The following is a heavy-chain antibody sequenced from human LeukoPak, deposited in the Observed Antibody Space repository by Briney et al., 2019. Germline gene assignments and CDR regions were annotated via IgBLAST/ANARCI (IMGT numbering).Heavy chain of an antibody. CDR2: ISGSGDNT. V-gene: IGHV3-23*01. D-gene: IGHD2/OR15-2a*01. J-gene: IGHJ4*02. CDR1: GFTFSSYA. Sequence: GGSLRLSCAASGFTFSSYAMSWVRQAPGKGLEWVSGISGSGDNTYYADSVKGRFTISRDNSKNTLYLQMNSLRAEDTAVYYCAKAAPGGTFLDYWGQGTLVTVSS. CDR3: AKAAPGGTFLDY.